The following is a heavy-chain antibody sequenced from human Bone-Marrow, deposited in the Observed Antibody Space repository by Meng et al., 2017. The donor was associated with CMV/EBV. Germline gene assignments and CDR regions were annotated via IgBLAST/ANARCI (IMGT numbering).Heavy chain of an antibody. J-gene: IGHJ4*02. V-gene: IGHV1-46*01. D-gene: IGHD3-9*01. CDR1: GYTFTSYY. Sequence: ASVKVSCKASGYTFTSYYMHWVRQAPGQGLEWRGIINPSGGSTSYAQKFQGRVTMTRDTSTSTVYMELSSLRSEDTDVYYCSRVERYFDWEYYFDYWGQGTLVTVSS. CDR3: SRVERYFDWEYYFDY. CDR2: INPSGGST.